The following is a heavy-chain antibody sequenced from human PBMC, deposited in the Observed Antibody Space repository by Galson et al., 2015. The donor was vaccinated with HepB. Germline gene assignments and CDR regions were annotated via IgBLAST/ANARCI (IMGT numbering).Heavy chain of an antibody. Sequence: TLSLTCTVSGDSISSGLYSWSWIRQPPGKGLEWIGYMYHSGTTFYNPALKSRVTISVDRSKNDFSLRLSSVTAADTAVYYCARGRHYDFWSGPAMDVWGQGTTVTVSS. J-gene: IGHJ6*02. V-gene: IGHV4-30-2*01. CDR2: MYHSGTT. D-gene: IGHD3-3*01. CDR3: ARGRHYDFWSGPAMDV. CDR1: GDSISSGLYS.